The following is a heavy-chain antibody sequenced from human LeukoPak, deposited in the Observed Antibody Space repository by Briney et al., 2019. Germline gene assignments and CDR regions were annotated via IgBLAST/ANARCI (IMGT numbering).Heavy chain of an antibody. CDR2: IIPIFGTA. D-gene: IGHD3-3*01. CDR1: GGTFSSYA. Sequence: ASVKVSCKASGGTFSSYAISWVRQAPGQGLEWMGGIIPIFGTANYAQKFQGRVTITADESTSTAYMELSSLRSEDTAVYYCARDHQLIYFWSGYQWDHFDYWGQGTLVTVSS. V-gene: IGHV1-69*13. CDR3: ARDHQLIYFWSGYQWDHFDY. J-gene: IGHJ4*02.